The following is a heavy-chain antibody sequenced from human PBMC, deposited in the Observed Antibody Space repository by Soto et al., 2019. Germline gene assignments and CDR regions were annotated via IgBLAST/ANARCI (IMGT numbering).Heavy chain of an antibody. CDR3: ARVPTTSRFFYYIDV. V-gene: IGHV3-23*01. Sequence: EVQLLESGGGLVQPGGSLSLSCAASGFTFNTFAMSWVRQAPGKGLEWVSALSGSGSSTYYADSVKGRYTISRDNSKNTLHLQMNSLRVEDSADFFCARVPTTSRFFYYIDVWGKGTTVTVSS. CDR1: GFTFNTFA. CDR2: LSGSGSST. J-gene: IGHJ6*03. D-gene: IGHD1-1*01.